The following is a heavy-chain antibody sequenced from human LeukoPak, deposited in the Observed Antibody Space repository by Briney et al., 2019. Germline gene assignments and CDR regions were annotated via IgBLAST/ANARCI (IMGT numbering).Heavy chain of an antibody. Sequence: PGVSLRLSCAASGFTFSSYAMSWVRQAPGKRLEWISAISGSGGSTYYADSVKGRFTIPRANSKNTLYLQMNSLRAEDTAVYFCARKGPRWFDHGLYFDYWGQGTLVTVSS. V-gene: IGHV3-23*01. D-gene: IGHD3-10*01. CDR2: ISGSGGST. J-gene: IGHJ4*02. CDR1: GFTFSSYA. CDR3: ARKGPRWFDHGLYFDY.